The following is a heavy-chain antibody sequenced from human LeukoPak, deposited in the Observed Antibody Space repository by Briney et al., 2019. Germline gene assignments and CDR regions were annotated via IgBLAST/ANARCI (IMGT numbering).Heavy chain of an antibody. J-gene: IGHJ5*02. D-gene: IGHD3-3*01. Sequence: GGSLRLSCAASGFTFDDYSMHWVRQAPGKGLEWVSLITWDGDNTYYADSVKGRFTISRDNAKNSLYLQMNSLRAGDTAVYYCARDKSETWRVNWFDPWGQGTLVTVSS. CDR2: ITWDGDNT. CDR3: ARDKSETWRVNWFDP. CDR1: GFTFDDYS. V-gene: IGHV3-43*01.